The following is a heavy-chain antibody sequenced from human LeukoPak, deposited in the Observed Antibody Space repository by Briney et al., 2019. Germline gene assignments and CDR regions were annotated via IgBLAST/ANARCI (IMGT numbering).Heavy chain of an antibody. J-gene: IGHJ4*02. CDR2: ITASTAI. V-gene: IGHV3-69-1*01. CDR3: ARETPDSSGWD. CDR1: GFTFSSYE. Sequence: GGSLRLSCAASGFTFSSYEMNWVRQAPGKGLEWVSSITASTAIYSADSVKGRFTISRDNAKNSLYLQMTSLRAEDTAVYYCARETPDSSGWDWGQGTLVTVSS. D-gene: IGHD6-19*01.